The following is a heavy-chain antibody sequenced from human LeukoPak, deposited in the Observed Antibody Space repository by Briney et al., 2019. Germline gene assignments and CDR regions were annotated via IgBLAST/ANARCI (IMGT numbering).Heavy chain of an antibody. V-gene: IGHV1-46*01. D-gene: IGHD3-10*01. CDR1: GYTFTIHY. J-gene: IGHJ4*02. Sequence: GASVKVPCKASGYTFTIHYIHWVPQAPGQGLEWVGIINPSGGSTSYAQKFQGRVTMTRDTSTSTVYMELSSLRSEDTAVYYCARAGIFDYWGQGTLVTVSS. CDR3: ARAGIFDY. CDR2: INPSGGST.